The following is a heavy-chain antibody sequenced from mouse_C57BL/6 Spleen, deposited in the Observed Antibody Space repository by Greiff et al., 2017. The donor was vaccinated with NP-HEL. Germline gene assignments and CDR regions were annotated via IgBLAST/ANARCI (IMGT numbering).Heavy chain of an antibody. CDR1: GYTFTSYW. V-gene: IGHV1-69*01. CDR3: ARRNWDVYFDY. Sequence: KQPGAELVMPGASVKLSCKASGYTFTSYWMHWVKQRPGQGLEWIGEIDPSDSYTNYNQKFKGKSTLTVDKSSSTAYMQLSSLTSEDSAVYYCARRNWDVYFDYWGQGTTLTVSS. J-gene: IGHJ2*01. D-gene: IGHD4-1*01. CDR2: IDPSDSYT.